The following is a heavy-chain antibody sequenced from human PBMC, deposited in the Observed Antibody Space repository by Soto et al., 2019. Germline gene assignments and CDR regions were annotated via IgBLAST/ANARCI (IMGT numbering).Heavy chain of an antibody. CDR3: AREASAVVSLDY. V-gene: IGHV1-2*02. CDR2: INPNSGDT. Sequence: ASVKVSCKASGYIFTAYSMHWVRQAPGQGLEWLGWINPNSGDTIYAQKFQDRVTMTCDTSVSAAYLELSSLSSDDTALYYCAREASAVVSLDYWGQGTLVTVSS. J-gene: IGHJ4*02. CDR1: GYIFTAYS. D-gene: IGHD2-15*01.